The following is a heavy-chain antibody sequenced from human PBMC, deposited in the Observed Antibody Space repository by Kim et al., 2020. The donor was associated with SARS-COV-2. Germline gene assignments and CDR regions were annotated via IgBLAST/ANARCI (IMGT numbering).Heavy chain of an antibody. J-gene: IGHJ4*02. V-gene: IGHV4-59*13. CDR2: ISYSGKT. CDR3: VRDRGYTYGTIFDS. D-gene: IGHD5-18*01. CDR1: GCSISSYY. Sequence: SETLSLTCSVSGCSISSYYWTWIRAPPGKGLEWIGYISYSGKTNYSPSLKSRVIISLDTSKNQFSLKLSSVTTADTAVYYCVRDRGYTYGTIFDSWGQGAPVTVSS.